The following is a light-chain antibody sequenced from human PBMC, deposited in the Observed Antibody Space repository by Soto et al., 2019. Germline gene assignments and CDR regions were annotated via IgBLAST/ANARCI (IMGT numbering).Light chain of an antibody. Sequence: QSVLTQPPSVSGAPVRRVTISCTGSSSNIGAPYGVHWYQQLPGTAPKLLIYGNNNRPSGVPDRFSGSQSGTSASLAITGLQAEDEADYYCQSYDSSLTALVFGGGTKLTVL. J-gene: IGLJ2*01. V-gene: IGLV1-40*01. CDR1: SSNIGAPYG. CDR3: QSYDSSLTALV. CDR2: GNN.